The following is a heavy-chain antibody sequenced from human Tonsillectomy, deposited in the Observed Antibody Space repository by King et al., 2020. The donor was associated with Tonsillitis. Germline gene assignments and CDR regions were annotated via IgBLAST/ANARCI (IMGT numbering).Heavy chain of an antibody. CDR3: ARERAEEERYGEAEAGGKRDD. V-gene: IGHV3-23*01. CDR1: GFTFCMYC. J-gene: IGHJ4*02. CDR2: ISGSGTTT. D-gene: IGHD3-10*01. Sequence: VPLLASWVLLRPPWVSLRLSFAASGFTFCMYCMRWVRQSPWPGLEWVSHISGSGTTTHYADSVKGRFTVSRDNSRNTMYLPLNSLRAEDTARYSGARERAEEERYGEAEAGGKRDDGGKGTRGT.